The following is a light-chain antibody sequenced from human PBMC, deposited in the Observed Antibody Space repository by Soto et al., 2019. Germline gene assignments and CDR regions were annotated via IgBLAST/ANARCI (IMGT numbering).Light chain of an antibody. V-gene: IGKV3-20*01. CDR1: QSVSSN. CDR2: GAS. CDR3: QQYGSSRGT. Sequence: EIVMTQSAATRSVSPGARATLSCRASQSVSSNLAWYQQKPGQAPRLLIYGASSRATGIPDRFSGSGSGTDFTLTISRLEPEDFAVYYCQQYGSSRGTFGQGTKVDIK. J-gene: IGKJ1*01.